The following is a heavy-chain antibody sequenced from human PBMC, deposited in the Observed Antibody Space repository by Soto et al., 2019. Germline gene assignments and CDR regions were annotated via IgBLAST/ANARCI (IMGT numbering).Heavy chain of an antibody. CDR3: ASQGLAVAGTPVFDY. J-gene: IGHJ4*02. CDR1: GGSISSYY. D-gene: IGHD6-19*01. V-gene: IGHV4-4*07. Sequence: ETLSLTFTVSGGSISSYYWSWIRQPAGKGLEWIGRIYTSGSTNYNPSLKSRVTMSVDTSKNQFSLKLSSVTAADTAVYYCASQGLAVAGTPVFDYWGQGTLVTVSS. CDR2: IYTSGST.